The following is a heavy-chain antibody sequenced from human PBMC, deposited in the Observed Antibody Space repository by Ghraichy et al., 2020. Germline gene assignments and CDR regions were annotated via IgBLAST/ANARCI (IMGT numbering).Heavy chain of an antibody. CDR3: AKVFRGGWYSLRPDAFDI. V-gene: IGHV3-23*01. J-gene: IGHJ3*02. CDR1: GFSFSNYA. CDR2: ISGGASST. Sequence: GGSLRLSCAAYGFSFSNYAMTWVRQAPGRGLEWVSGISGGASSTYYSDSVKGRFTISRDNSKNTLYLQMNTLRAEDTVLYYCAKVFRGGWYSLRPDAFDIWGQGTMVTVSS. D-gene: IGHD6-19*01.